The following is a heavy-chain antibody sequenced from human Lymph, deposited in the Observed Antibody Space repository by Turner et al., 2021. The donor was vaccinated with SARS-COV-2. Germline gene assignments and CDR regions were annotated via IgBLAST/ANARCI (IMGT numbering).Heavy chain of an antibody. CDR3: AKGVRGAMIVVVIPYFDY. D-gene: IGHD3-22*01. V-gene: IGHV3-23*01. J-gene: IGHJ4*02. Sequence: EVQLLESGGGLVQPVWSLRLSCAASGFTFSSYAMSWVRQAPGKGLEWVSAIRGSGGDTYYADSVKGRFTISRDNSKNTLYLQMNSLRAEDTAVYYCAKGVRGAMIVVVIPYFDYWGQGTLVTVSS. CDR2: IRGSGGDT. CDR1: GFTFSSYA.